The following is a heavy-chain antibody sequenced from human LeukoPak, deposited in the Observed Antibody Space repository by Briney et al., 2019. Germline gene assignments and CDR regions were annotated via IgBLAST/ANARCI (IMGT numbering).Heavy chain of an antibody. V-gene: IGHV3-23*01. CDR3: AREGGSYCSSSSCYLAL. Sequence: PGGSLRLPCAASGFTLSNYPMGWVRQAPVKGLEWLSAIGEEKSGSWTKSADSVKGRFTISRDNSKNTLYLQMNSLRAEDTAIYYCAREGGSYCSSSSCYLALWGQGTLVTVSS. CDR1: GFTLSNYP. D-gene: IGHD2-2*01. CDR2: IGEEKSGSWT. J-gene: IGHJ4*02.